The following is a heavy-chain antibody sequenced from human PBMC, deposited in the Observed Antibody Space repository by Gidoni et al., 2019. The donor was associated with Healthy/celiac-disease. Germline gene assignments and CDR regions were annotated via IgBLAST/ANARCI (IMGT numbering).Heavy chain of an antibody. V-gene: IGHV2-5*02. Sequence: QITLKESGPTLVKPTQTLTLTCPFSGFSLSTSGVGVGWIRQPPGKALEWLALIYWDDDKRYSPSLKSRLTITKDTSKNQVVLTMTNMDPVDTATYYCAHRGILEDEVGATYYFDYWGQGTLVTVSS. J-gene: IGHJ4*02. CDR1: GFSLSTSGVG. D-gene: IGHD1-26*01. CDR3: AHRGILEDEVGATYYFDY. CDR2: IYWDDDK.